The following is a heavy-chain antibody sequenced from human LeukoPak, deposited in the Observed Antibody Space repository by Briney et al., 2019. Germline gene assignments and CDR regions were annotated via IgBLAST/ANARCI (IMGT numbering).Heavy chain of an antibody. D-gene: IGHD2/OR15-2a*01. CDR3: AHSGSMARYFQH. V-gene: IGHV2-5*01. Sequence: TLSLTCTVSGGSISSGGYYWSWIRQPPGKALEWLALIYWNDDKRYSPSLKSRLTITKDTSKNQVVLTMTNMDPVDTATYYCAHSGSMARYFQHWGQGTLVTVSS. J-gene: IGHJ1*01. CDR1: GGSISSGGYY. CDR2: IYWNDDK.